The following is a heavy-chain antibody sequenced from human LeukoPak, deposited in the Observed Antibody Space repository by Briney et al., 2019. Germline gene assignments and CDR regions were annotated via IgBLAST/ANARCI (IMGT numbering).Heavy chain of an antibody. CDR1: GGTFSSHT. Sequence: SVKVSCKASGGTFSSHTFSWVRQAPGQGLEWMGRIIPISDTVKHAQRFHGRITISADKSRSTAYMVLSSLKSEDTAVYYCVRDYVYGSGTYSNDYWGQGTLVTVSS. J-gene: IGHJ4*02. D-gene: IGHD3-10*01. CDR3: VRDYVYGSGTYSNDY. V-gene: IGHV1-69*08. CDR2: IIPISDTV.